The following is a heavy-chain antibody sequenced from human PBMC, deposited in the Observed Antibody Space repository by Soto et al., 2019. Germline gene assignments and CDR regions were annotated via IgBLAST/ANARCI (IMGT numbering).Heavy chain of an antibody. CDR1: GGSISGYY. CDR2: IYYSRST. CDR3: ARDEGYSYGLGYYYYGMDV. J-gene: IGHJ6*02. D-gene: IGHD5-18*01. Sequence: PSETLSRTCTVSGGSISGYYWSWIRQPPGKGLEWIGYIYYSRSTNYNPSLKSRVTISVDTSKNQFSLKLSSVTAADTAVYYCARDEGYSYGLGYYYYGMDVWGQGTTVTVSS. V-gene: IGHV4-59*01.